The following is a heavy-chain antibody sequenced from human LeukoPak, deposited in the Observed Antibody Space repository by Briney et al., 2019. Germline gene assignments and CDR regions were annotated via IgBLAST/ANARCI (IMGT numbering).Heavy chain of an antibody. CDR3: ARLLGTATIFDY. J-gene: IGHJ4*02. D-gene: IGHD5-24*01. CDR1: GFSFSRNW. Sequence: PGGSLRLSCEASGFSFSRNWMSWVRQAPGKGLEWVANINPDGSQKYYVDSVKGRFTISRDNTKSSLYPQMNSLGAEDTAVYYCARLLGTATIFDYWGQGTLVTVSS. CDR2: INPDGSQK. V-gene: IGHV3-7*01.